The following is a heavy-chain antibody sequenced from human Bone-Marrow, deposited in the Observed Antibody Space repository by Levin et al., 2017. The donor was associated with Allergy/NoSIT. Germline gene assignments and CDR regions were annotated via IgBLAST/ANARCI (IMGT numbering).Heavy chain of an antibody. CDR1: GFTFSNYA. CDR2: ISGRGISI. V-gene: IGHV3-23*01. J-gene: IGHJ4*02. Sequence: GGSLRLSCEASGFTFSNYAMNWVRQAPGKGLEWVSGISGRGISIYYADSVKGRFTISRDNSKNTLYLQMNTLRAEDTAVYYCASTPYDSGTYYYFDYWGQGILFTVSS. D-gene: IGHD3-10*01. CDR3: ASTPYDSGTYYYFDY.